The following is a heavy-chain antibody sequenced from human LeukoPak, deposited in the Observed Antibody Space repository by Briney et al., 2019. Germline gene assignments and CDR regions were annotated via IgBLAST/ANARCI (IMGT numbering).Heavy chain of an antibody. J-gene: IGHJ3*02. CDR2: IYTSGST. Sequence: SETLSLTCTVSGGSISSGSYYWSWIRQPAGKGLKWIGRIYTSGSTNYNPSLKSRVTISVDTSKNQFSLKLSSVTAADTAVYYCARVSSWDAFDIWGQGTMVTVSS. CDR3: ARVSSWDAFDI. V-gene: IGHV4-61*02. CDR1: GGSISSGSYY. D-gene: IGHD6-13*01.